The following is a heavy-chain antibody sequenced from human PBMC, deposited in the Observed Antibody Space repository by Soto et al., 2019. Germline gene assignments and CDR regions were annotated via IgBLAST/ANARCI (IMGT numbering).Heavy chain of an antibody. D-gene: IGHD2-2*01. Sequence: SETLSLTCAVYGGSFSGYYWSWIRQPPGKGLEWIGEINHSGSTNYNPSLKSRVTISVDTSKNQFSLRLSSVTAADTAVYYCARGSIVVVPAARYYYYYMDVWGKGTTVTVSS. CDR1: GGSFSGYY. CDR3: ARGSIVVVPAARYYYYYMDV. J-gene: IGHJ6*03. V-gene: IGHV4-34*01. CDR2: INHSGST.